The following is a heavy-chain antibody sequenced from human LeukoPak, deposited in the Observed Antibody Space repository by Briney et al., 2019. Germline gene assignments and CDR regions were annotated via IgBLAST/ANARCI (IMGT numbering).Heavy chain of an antibody. J-gene: IGHJ4*02. CDR2: IIPIFGTA. CDR3: ARGTNSGYDYPDY. Sequence: SVKVSCKASGGTFSSYAISWVRQAPGQGLEWMGGIIPIFGTANYAQKFQGRVTMTRNTSISTAYMELSSLRSEDTAVYYCARGTNSGYDYPDYWGQGTLVTVSS. V-gene: IGHV1-69*05. CDR1: GGTFSSYA. D-gene: IGHD5-12*01.